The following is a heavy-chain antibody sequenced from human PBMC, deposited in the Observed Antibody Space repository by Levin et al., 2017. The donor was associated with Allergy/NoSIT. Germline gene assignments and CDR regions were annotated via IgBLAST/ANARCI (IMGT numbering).Heavy chain of an antibody. CDR2: IKQDGSEK. Sequence: GESLKISCAASGFTFSSYWMSWVRQAPGKGLEWVAKIKQDGSEKYYVDSVKGRFTISRDNAKNSLYLQMNSLRAEDTAVYYCARHYDSSGYYLDYWGQGTLVTVSS. CDR1: GFTFSSYW. V-gene: IGHV3-7*01. D-gene: IGHD3-22*01. J-gene: IGHJ4*02. CDR3: ARHYDSSGYYLDY.